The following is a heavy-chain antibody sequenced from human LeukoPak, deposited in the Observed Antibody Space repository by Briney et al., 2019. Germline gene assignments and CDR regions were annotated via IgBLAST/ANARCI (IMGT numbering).Heavy chain of an antibody. CDR2: ISRSGSTI. V-gene: IGHV3-11*04. D-gene: IGHD4-23*01. J-gene: IGHJ4*02. CDR1: GFTFSDYY. CDR3: ARDYGGSSPFDY. Sequence: NPGGSLRLSCAASGFTFSDYYMSWIRQAPGKGLEWVSYISRSGSTIYYVDSVKGRFTISRDNAKNSLYLQMNSLRAEDTAVYYCARDYGGSSPFDYWGQGTLVTVSS.